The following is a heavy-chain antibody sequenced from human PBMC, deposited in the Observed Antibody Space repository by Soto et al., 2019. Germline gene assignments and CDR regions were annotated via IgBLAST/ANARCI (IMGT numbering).Heavy chain of an antibody. V-gene: IGHV4-59*01. CDR2: IYYSGST. CDR1: GGSISSYY. D-gene: IGHD3-3*02. CDR3: ARDKHLDY. J-gene: IGHJ4*02. Sequence: XXTLSLPCTVSGGSISSYYWHWIRQPPGKGLEWIGYIYYSGSTNYNPSLKSRVTISVDTSRNQFSLKLSSVTAADTAVYYCARDKHLDYWGQGTLVTVSS.